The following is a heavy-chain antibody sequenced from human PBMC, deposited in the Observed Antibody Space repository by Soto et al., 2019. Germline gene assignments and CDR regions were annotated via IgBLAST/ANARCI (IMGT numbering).Heavy chain of an antibody. D-gene: IGHD3-10*01. CDR2: IYYSGST. CDR3: ASRAGNGAFVI. J-gene: IGHJ3*02. CDR1: GGSISSYY. V-gene: IGHV4-59*01. Sequence: QVQLQESGPGLVKPSETLSLTCTVSGGSISSYYWSWIRQPPGKGLEWVGYIYYSGSTNYNPSLKSXXTXSXXTSKNQFSLKLGSVTAADTAVYYCASRAGNGAFVIWGKGTMVTVSS.